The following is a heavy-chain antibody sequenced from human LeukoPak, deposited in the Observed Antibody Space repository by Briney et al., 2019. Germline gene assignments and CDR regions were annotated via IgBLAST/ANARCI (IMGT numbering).Heavy chain of an antibody. Sequence: GGSLRLSCRASGFTFSSYPMSWVRQAPGKGLQWISAIAGRGDNKYYADSVRGRFTISRDNSKNTVSLQMNSPSAEDTAFYYCTKGFGWDAFFDSWGQGTLVTVSS. V-gene: IGHV3-23*01. CDR2: IAGRGDNK. D-gene: IGHD6-19*01. J-gene: IGHJ4*02. CDR1: GFTFSSYP. CDR3: TKGFGWDAFFDS.